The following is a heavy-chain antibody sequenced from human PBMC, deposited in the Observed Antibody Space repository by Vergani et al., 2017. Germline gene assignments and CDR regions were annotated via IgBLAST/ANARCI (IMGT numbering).Heavy chain of an antibody. Sequence: QVQLVQSGAEVKKPGASVKVSCKASGYTFTSYGISWVRQAPGQGLEWMGWISAYNGNTNYAQKLQDSVTMTTDTSTSTAYMDLRSLRSDDTAVYYCARVGTPGGWYRPPYDYWGQGTLVTVSS. D-gene: IGHD6-19*01. J-gene: IGHJ4*02. CDR2: ISAYNGNT. V-gene: IGHV1-18*01. CDR3: ARVGTPGGWYRPPYDY. CDR1: GYTFTSYG.